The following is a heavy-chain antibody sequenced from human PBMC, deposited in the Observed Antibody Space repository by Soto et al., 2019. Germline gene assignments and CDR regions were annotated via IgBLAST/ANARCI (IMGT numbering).Heavy chain of an antibody. V-gene: IGHV4-59*01. CDR3: ARAFSRGSSPLLRCTDL. CDR1: GGSISSYY. D-gene: IGHD6-6*01. CDR2: IYYSGST. J-gene: IGHJ5*02. Sequence: SETLSLTCTVSGGSISSYYWSWIRQPPGKGLEWIGYIYYSGSTNYNPSLKSRVTISVDTSKNQFSLKLSSVTAADTAVYYCARAFSRGSSPLLRCTDLWGQGILVTGSS.